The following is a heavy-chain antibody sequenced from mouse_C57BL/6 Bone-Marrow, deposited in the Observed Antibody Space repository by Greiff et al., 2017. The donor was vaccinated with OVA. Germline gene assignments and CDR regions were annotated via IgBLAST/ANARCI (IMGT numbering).Heavy chain of an antibody. CDR2: INPDSSTI. CDR1: GIDFSRYW. J-gene: IGHJ3*01. D-gene: IGHD3-2*02. Sequence: DVQLQESGGGLVQPGGSLKLSCAASGIDFSRYWMSWVRRAPGKGLEWIGEINPDSSTINYAPSLQDKFIIYRDNAKNTLYLQMSKVRAEDTALYYCARAQATWFAYWGQGTLVTVSA. CDR3: ARAQATWFAY. V-gene: IGHV4-1*01.